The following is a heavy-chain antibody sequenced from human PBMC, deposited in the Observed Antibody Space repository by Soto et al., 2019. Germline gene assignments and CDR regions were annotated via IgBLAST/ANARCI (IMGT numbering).Heavy chain of an antibody. V-gene: IGHV3-23*01. D-gene: IGHD6-13*01. J-gene: IGHJ4*02. CDR1: GFTFSSYA. CDR2: ISGSGGST. CDR3: AKDPPPYSSSWYYFGY. Sequence: EVQLLESGGGLVQPGGSLRLSCAASGFTFSSYAMSWVRQAPGKGLEWVSAISGSGGSTYYADSVKGRFTISRDNSKNTLYLQMNSLRAEDTAVYYCAKDPPPYSSSWYYFGYWGQGTLVTVSS.